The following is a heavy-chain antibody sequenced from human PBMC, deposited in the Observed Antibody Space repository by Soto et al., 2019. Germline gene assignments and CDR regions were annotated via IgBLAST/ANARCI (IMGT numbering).Heavy chain of an antibody. CDR1: GASIRSSAY. Sequence: PSETLSLTCTVSGASIRSSAYWGWIRQPPGKGLEWIGSIYYSGSTYYNPSLKSRVTMSVDTSKNQFSLKLTSVTAVETAVYYCARREIQGPIDYWGQGTLVTVSS. CDR3: ARREIQGPIDY. CDR2: IYYSGST. V-gene: IGHV4-39*07. D-gene: IGHD1-26*01. J-gene: IGHJ4*02.